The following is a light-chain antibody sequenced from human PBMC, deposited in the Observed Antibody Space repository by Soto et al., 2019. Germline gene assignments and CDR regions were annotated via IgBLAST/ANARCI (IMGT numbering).Light chain of an antibody. CDR3: QQYDNLPPWT. J-gene: IGKJ1*01. V-gene: IGKV3-20*01. CDR1: QSVGRSY. Sequence: EIVLTQSPGIMCLSPGERATLSCRASQSVGRSYLAWYQQKPGQSPRLLIFGTSIRATGIPDRFSGGGSGADFTLTISRLDPEDFAVYYCQQYDNLPPWTFGQGTRVAVK. CDR2: GTS.